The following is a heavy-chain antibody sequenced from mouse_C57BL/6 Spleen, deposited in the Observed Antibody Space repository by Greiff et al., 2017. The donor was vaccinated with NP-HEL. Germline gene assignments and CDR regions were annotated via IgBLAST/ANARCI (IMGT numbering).Heavy chain of an antibody. V-gene: IGHV1-19*01. D-gene: IGHD2-1*01. Sequence: SGPVLVKPGASVKMSCKASGYTFTDYYMNWVKQSHGKSLEWIGVINPYNGGTSYNQKFKGKATLTVDKSSSTAYMELNSLTSEDSAVYYCARRATMALYFDYWGQGTTLTVSS. CDR1: GYTFTDYY. CDR2: INPYNGGT. CDR3: ARRATMALYFDY. J-gene: IGHJ2*01.